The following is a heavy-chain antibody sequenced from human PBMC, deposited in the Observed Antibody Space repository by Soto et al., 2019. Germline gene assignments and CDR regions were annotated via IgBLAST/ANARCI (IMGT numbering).Heavy chain of an antibody. Sequence: SETLSLTCTVSGGSISSGGYYWSWIRQHPGKGLEWIGYIYYSGSTYYNPSLKSRVTISVDTSKNQFSLKLSSVTAADTAVYYCASVVPAASNWFDPWGQGTLVTVSS. J-gene: IGHJ5*02. V-gene: IGHV4-31*03. CDR3: ASVVPAASNWFDP. CDR1: GGSISSGGYY. D-gene: IGHD2-2*01. CDR2: IYYSGST.